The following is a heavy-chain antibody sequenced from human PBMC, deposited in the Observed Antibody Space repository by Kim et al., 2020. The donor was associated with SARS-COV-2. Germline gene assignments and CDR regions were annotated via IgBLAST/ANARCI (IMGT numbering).Heavy chain of an antibody. CDR2: ISYDGSNK. CDR1: GFTFSSYG. D-gene: IGHD3-10*01. V-gene: IGHV3-33*05. J-gene: IGHJ4*02. CDR3: ASEITRNYYGSGILRDY. Sequence: GGSLRLSCAASGFTFSSYGMHWVRQAPGKGLEWVAVISYDGSNKYYADSVKGRFTISRDNSKNTLYLQMNSLRAEDTAVYYCASEITRNYYGSGILRDYWGQGTLVTVSS.